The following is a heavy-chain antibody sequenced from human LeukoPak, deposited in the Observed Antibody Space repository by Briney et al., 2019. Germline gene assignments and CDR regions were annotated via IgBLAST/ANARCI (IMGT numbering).Heavy chain of an antibody. CDR2: IWYDGSKK. V-gene: IGHV3-33*06. J-gene: IGHJ4*02. Sequence: QSGGSLRLSCAASGFTFSNYGMHWVRQAPGKGLEWVAVIWYDGSKKYYGDSVKGRVTISRDNSKNTLYLEMNSLRAEDTAVYYCAKFGFGYGDYTWVDYWGQGTLVTVSS. D-gene: IGHD4-17*01. CDR1: GFTFSNYG. CDR3: AKFGFGYGDYTWVDY.